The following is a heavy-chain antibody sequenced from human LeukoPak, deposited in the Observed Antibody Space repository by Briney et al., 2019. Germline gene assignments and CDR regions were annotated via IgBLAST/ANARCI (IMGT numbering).Heavy chain of an antibody. D-gene: IGHD1-14*01. CDR2: IYYSGST. V-gene: IGHV4-59*01. CDR1: GGTIRSYY. CDR3: ARYLGGNPWYFDY. Sequence: SETLSLTCTVSGGTIRSYYWSWIRQPPGKGLEWIGNIYYSGSTNVHPSLKSRVTISVDTSKNQLSLDLSSVTTADTAVYYCARYLGGNPWYFDYWGQGILVTVSS. J-gene: IGHJ4*02.